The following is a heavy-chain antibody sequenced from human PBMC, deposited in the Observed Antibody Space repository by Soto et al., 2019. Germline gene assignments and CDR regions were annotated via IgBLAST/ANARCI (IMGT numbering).Heavy chain of an antibody. D-gene: IGHD6-13*01. CDR1: GFTFSSYA. CDR3: ARDSSSWYTTRVFGMDV. CDR2: ISYDGSNK. J-gene: IGHJ6*02. V-gene: IGHV3-30-3*01. Sequence: GGSLRLSCAASGFTFSSYAMHWVRQAPGKGLEWVAVISYDGSNKYYADSVKGRFTISRDNSKNTLYLQMNSLRAEDTAVYYCARDSSSWYTTRVFGMDVWGLGTTLSVSS.